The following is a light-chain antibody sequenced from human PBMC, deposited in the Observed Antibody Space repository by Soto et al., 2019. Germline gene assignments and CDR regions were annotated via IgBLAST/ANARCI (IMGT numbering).Light chain of an antibody. Sequence: DIVLSQCPGAPSLSPRERATLSCGASQSVSNNYLAWYQQKPGQAPRLLIYDASNRATGIPDRFRGSGSGADFILTISRLEPEDFAVYYCQHYGRSSWTFGQGTKVDIK. CDR2: DAS. CDR3: QHYGRSSWT. V-gene: IGKV3-20*01. J-gene: IGKJ1*01. CDR1: QSVSNNY.